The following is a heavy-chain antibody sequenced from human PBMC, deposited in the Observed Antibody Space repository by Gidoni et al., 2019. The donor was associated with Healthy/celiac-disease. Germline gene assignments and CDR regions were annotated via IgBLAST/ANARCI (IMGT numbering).Heavy chain of an antibody. CDR2: CSAYNGNT. Sequence: QVQLVQTAAEVKKPGASVKVSCRASGDTFTSYGLSGVRQAPGQGLEWMGWCSAYNGNTTSAQKLQGSVTMTTDTSPSTAYMEPRSLRSDDTAWYYCASVESEVATAVWFDYWGQGTLVTVSS. CDR1: GDTFTSYG. J-gene: IGHJ4*02. D-gene: IGHD2-15*01. CDR3: ASVESEVATAVWFDY. V-gene: IGHV1-18*01.